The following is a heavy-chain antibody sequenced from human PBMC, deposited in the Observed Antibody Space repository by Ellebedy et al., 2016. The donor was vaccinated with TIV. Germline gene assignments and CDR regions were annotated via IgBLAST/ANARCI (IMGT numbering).Heavy chain of an antibody. Sequence: GSLRLXXSVSGESISGYYWNWIRQSPGKGLEWIGYIDYSGSPNYSPSLRSRVTISQDTSKNQVSLKLTSVTAADTAVYYCARALGYTWSASHYFDHWGQGTLATV. CDR3: ARALGYTWSASHYFDH. D-gene: IGHD5-18*01. V-gene: IGHV4-59*01. CDR2: IDYSGSP. CDR1: GESISGYY. J-gene: IGHJ4*02.